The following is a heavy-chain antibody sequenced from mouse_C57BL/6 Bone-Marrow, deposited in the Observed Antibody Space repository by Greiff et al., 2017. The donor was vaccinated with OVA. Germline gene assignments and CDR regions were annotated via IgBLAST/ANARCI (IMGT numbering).Heavy chain of an antibody. CDR3: TRSVVATRYFDV. V-gene: IGHV1-15*01. D-gene: IGHD1-1*01. CDR1: GYTFTDYE. Sequence: VQLVESGAELVRPGASVTLSCKASGYTFTDYEMHWVKQTPVHGLEWIGAIDPETGGTAYNQKFKGKAILTADKSSSTAYMELRSLTSEDSAVYYCTRSVVATRYFDVWGTGTTVTVSS. J-gene: IGHJ1*03. CDR2: IDPETGGT.